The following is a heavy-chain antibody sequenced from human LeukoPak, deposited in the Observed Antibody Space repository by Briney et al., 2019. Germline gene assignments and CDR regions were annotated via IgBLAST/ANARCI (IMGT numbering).Heavy chain of an antibody. CDR1: GFTFSSYS. J-gene: IGHJ4*02. CDR3: ARGPRDNWNYVIPPAYSY. CDR2: ISSSSSYI. D-gene: IGHD1-7*01. V-gene: IGHV3-21*01. Sequence: GGSLRLSCAASGFTFSSYSMNWVRQAPGKGLEWVSSISSSSSYIYYADSVKGRFTISRDNAKNSLYLQMNSLRAEDTAVYYCARGPRDNWNYVIPPAYSYLGQGTLVTVSS.